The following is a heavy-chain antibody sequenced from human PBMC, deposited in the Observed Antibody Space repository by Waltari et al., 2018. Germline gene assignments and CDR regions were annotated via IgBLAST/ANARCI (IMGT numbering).Heavy chain of an antibody. J-gene: IGHJ4*02. CDR1: GSPFANFH. V-gene: IGHV1-46*01. CDR3: ARVAPGPYYFDS. CDR2: INPSGGSA. Sequence: QVQLVQSGAEVKKPGASVNISCKASGSPFANFHIHWVRQAPGHGLEWMGKINPSGGSAGYPQKFQGRITMTREMSTGTVYMELSSLTYEDTAVYFCARVAPGPYYFDSWGQGTLVTVSS.